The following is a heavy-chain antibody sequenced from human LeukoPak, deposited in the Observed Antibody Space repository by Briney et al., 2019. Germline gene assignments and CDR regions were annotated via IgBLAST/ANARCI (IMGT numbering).Heavy chain of an antibody. CDR2: IIPIFGTA. J-gene: IGHJ3*02. CDR3: ARVYCVDIVATIIVDNAFDI. V-gene: IGHV1-69*05. Sequence: SVNVSCKASGGSFSSDAISWVRQAAGQGLEGMGGIIPIFGTANYAQKFQGRVTITTDESTSTAYMELSSLRSDDTAVYYCARVYCVDIVATIIVDNAFDIWGQGTMVTVSS. CDR1: GGSFSSDA. D-gene: IGHD5-12*01.